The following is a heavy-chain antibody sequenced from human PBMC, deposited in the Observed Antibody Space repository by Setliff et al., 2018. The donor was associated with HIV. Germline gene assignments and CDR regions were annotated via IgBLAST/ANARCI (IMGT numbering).Heavy chain of an antibody. Sequence: YYWGWFRQPPGKGLEWVSYISTTGSTIYYADSVKGRFTISRDNAKNSLYLQMNSLRAEDTAMYYCARGIPGSWGQGTLVTVSS. CDR3: ARGIPGS. V-gene: IGHV3-11*01. J-gene: IGHJ4*02. D-gene: IGHD2-2*02. CDR1: YY. CDR2: ISTTGSTI.